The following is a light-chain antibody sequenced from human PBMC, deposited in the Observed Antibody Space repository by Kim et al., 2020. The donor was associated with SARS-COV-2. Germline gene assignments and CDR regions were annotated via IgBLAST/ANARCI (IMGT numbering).Light chain of an antibody. CDR1: QDISSF. CDR2: AAS. CDR3: QKQKSSA. Sequence: EIQMTQSPSAMSASVGDRVTITCRASQDISSFLAWFQQKPGKAPKRLIYAASSLQSGVPSRFSASGSGTEFTLTISSLQPEDFATYDGQKQKSSAFGGGTKVDIK. V-gene: IGKV1-17*03. J-gene: IGKJ4*01.